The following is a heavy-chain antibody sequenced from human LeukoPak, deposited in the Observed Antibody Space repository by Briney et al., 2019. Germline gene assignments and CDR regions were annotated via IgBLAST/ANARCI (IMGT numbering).Heavy chain of an antibody. CDR1: GGSISSSSYY. Sequence: SETLSLTCTVSGGSISSSSYYWGWIRQPPGKGLEGIGSIYYSGSTYYNPSLKSRVTISVDTSKNQFTLKLSSVTAADTAVYYCARDPWAHTYCGGDCYEGNWFDPWGQGTLVTVSS. D-gene: IGHD2-21*02. J-gene: IGHJ5*02. CDR2: IYYSGST. CDR3: ARDPWAHTYCGGDCYEGNWFDP. V-gene: IGHV4-39*06.